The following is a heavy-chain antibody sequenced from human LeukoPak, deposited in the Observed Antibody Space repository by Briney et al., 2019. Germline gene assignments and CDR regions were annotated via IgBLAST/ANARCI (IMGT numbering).Heavy chain of an antibody. Sequence: ASVKVSCKASGGTFSSYAISWVRQAPGQGLEWMGRIIPILGIGNYAQTFQGRVTITADKSTSTAYMELSSLRSDDTAVYYWARSLDSSGYEFIFDYWGQGTLVTVSS. D-gene: IGHD3-22*01. J-gene: IGHJ4*02. V-gene: IGHV1-69*04. CDR1: GGTFSSYA. CDR3: ARSLDSSGYEFIFDY. CDR2: IIPILGIG.